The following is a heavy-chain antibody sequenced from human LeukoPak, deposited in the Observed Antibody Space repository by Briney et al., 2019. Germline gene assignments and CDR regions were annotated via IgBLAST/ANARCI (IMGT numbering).Heavy chain of an antibody. Sequence: SETLSLTCTVSGGSLTTYYWNWIRQPPGKGLEWIGYIYYSGSTNYNPSLKSRVTMSVDTSKNQFSLKLSSVTAADTAVCYCARVNYDSSGYYYGRHFDYWGQGTLVTVSS. V-gene: IGHV4-59*12. CDR3: ARVNYDSSGYYYGRHFDY. CDR1: GGSLTTYY. D-gene: IGHD3-22*01. CDR2: IYYSGST. J-gene: IGHJ4*02.